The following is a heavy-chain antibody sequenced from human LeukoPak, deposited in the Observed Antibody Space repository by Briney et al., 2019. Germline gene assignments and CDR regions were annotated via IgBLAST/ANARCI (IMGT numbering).Heavy chain of an antibody. Sequence: ASVKVSCKASGYTFTDHYIHWPRQAPGQGLERMGWINPFSGATKCAEKFRDRVTMTRDTSVATTYMEVTSLVSDDTAVYYCARGHDNTGYNYFDYWGQGTLVTVSS. CDR3: ARGHDNTGYNYFDY. V-gene: IGHV1-2*02. CDR2: INPFSGAT. D-gene: IGHD3-9*01. CDR1: GYTFTDHY. J-gene: IGHJ4*02.